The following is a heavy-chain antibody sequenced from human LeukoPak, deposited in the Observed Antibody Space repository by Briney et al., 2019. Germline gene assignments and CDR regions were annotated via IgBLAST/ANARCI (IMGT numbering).Heavy chain of an antibody. D-gene: IGHD1-14*01. Sequence: SETLSLTCAVYGGSFSGYYWSWIRQPPGKGLEWIGEINHSGSTNYNPSLKSRVTISADTSKNQVSLKLSSVTAADTAVYYCARHTELGGDFDYWGQGTLVTVSS. V-gene: IGHV4-34*01. CDR3: ARHTELGGDFDY. CDR2: INHSGST. J-gene: IGHJ4*02. CDR1: GGSFSGYY.